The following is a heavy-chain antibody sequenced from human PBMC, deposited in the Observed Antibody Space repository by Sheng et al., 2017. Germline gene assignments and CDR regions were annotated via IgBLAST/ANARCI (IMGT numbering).Heavy chain of an antibody. Sequence: QVQLQESGPGLVKPSETLSLTCTVSGYSISSGYYWGWIRQPPGKGLEWIGSIYHSGSTYYNPSLKSRVTISVDTSKNQFSLKLSSVTAADTAVYYCARTEYSGSYSYYWGQGTLVTVSS. J-gene: IGHJ4*02. CDR2: IYHSGST. CDR3: ARTEYSGSYSYY. V-gene: IGHV4-38-2*02. D-gene: IGHD1-26*01. CDR1: GYSISSGYY.